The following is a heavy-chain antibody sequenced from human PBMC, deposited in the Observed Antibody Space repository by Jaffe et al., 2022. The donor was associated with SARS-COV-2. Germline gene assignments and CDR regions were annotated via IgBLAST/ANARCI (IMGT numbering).Heavy chain of an antibody. Sequence: QVQLQESGPGLVKPSETLSLTCTVSGGSISSYYWSWIRQPPGKGLEWIGYIYYSGSTNYNPSLKSRVTISVDTSKNQFSLKLSSVTAADTAVYYCARTYYDFWSGYFYGMDVWGQGTTVTVSS. J-gene: IGHJ6*02. CDR3: ARTYYDFWSGYFYGMDV. CDR1: GGSISSYY. CDR2: IYYSGST. D-gene: IGHD3-3*01. V-gene: IGHV4-59*01.